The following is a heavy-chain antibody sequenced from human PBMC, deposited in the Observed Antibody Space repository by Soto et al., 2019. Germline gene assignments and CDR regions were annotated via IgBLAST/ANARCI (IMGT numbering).Heavy chain of an antibody. CDR1: GYTFPNYD. CDR3: ARRRDVYNHDD. D-gene: IGHD1-1*01. Sequence: QVQLVQSGAEVKKPGASVKVSCKASGYTFPNYDINWVRQATGQGLEWMGWMNPNSGNTGYAQRFQGRITMTRDTSISTAYMELSSLRSDDTAVYYCARRRDVYNHDDWGQGTLVTVSS. V-gene: IGHV1-8*01. CDR2: MNPNSGNT. J-gene: IGHJ4*02.